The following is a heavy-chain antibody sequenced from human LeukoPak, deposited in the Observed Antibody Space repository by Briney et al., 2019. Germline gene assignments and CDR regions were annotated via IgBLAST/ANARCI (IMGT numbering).Heavy chain of an antibody. V-gene: IGHV3-33*01. J-gene: IGHJ6*03. Sequence: GGSLRPSCAASGFTLGSYGMHWVRQPPGKGLEWVAVIWYHGNTKDYVDSVKGRFTISRDSSKNTLYLQMNSLRAEDTAVYYCAREEDDTISTGYMDVWGKGTTVIVSS. D-gene: IGHD3-3*01. CDR3: AREEDDTISTGYMDV. CDR2: IWYHGNTK. CDR1: GFTLGSYG.